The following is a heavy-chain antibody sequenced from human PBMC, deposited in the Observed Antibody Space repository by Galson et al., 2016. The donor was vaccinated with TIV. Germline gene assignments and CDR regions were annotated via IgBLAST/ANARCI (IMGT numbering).Heavy chain of an antibody. Sequence: SVKVSCKASGGNFSTYVFNWVRLAPGQGLEWMGGIIPLFGTINYAQKFQGRVTITADESSTTVYMELNSLRSGDTAVYYCASDRNTALDTYHQYYGMDVWGQGTPVTVSS. D-gene: IGHD5-18*01. CDR3: ASDRNTALDTYHQYYGMDV. CDR2: IIPLFGTI. V-gene: IGHV1-69*13. J-gene: IGHJ6*02. CDR1: GGNFSTYV.